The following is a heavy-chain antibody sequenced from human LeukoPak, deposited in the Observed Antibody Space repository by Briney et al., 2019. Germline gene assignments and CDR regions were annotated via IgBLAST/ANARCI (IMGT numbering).Heavy chain of an antibody. Sequence: ASVKVSCKASGGTFSSYAISWVRQAPGQGLEWMGGIIPIFGTANYAQKFQGRVTITADESTSTVYMELSSLRSEDTAVYYCARGDSASAAGHYYYCYMDVWGKGTTVTVSS. D-gene: IGHD6-13*01. CDR1: GGTFSSYA. CDR2: IIPIFGTA. CDR3: ARGDSASAAGHYYYCYMDV. V-gene: IGHV1-69*01. J-gene: IGHJ6*03.